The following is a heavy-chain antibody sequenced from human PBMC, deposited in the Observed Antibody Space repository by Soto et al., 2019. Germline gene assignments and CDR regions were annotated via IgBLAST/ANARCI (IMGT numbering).Heavy chain of an antibody. J-gene: IGHJ6*02. V-gene: IGHV3-74*01. CDR1: GFTFSNYW. CDR3: ARAVRSGSYPYYYVGMDV. CDR2: INSDGTST. D-gene: IGHD3-10*01. Sequence: EVQVVESGGGLVQPGGSLRLSCAASGFTFSNYWIHWVRQAPGKGLVWVSRINSDGTSTSDAASVKGLFTISRDNAKNTLYLQMNNRRVEDMAVYYCARAVRSGSYPYYYVGMDVWGQGTTVTVSS.